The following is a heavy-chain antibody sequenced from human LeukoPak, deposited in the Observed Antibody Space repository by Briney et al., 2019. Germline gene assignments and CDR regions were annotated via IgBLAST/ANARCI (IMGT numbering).Heavy chain of an antibody. Sequence: PGGSLRLSCAASGFTFSSYGMHWVRQAPGKGLEWVAVISYDGTYKNYADSVEGRFTISRDNSKNMLYLQMNSLRPEDTAVYYCAKDHEAGAVAGTGVDHWGQGTLVTVSS. CDR1: GFTFSSYG. CDR3: AKDHEAGAVAGTGVDH. J-gene: IGHJ5*02. D-gene: IGHD6-19*01. CDR2: ISYDGTYK. V-gene: IGHV3-30*18.